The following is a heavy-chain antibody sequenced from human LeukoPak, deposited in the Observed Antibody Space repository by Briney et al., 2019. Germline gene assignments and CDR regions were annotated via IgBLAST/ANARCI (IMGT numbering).Heavy chain of an antibody. CDR3: AKGSGGSGSFYNHFDC. V-gene: IGHV3-30*18. Sequence: GGPLRLSCAASGLSFNSCGMHWVRQAPGKGLEWVAVISSDGSNKYYADSVKGRFTISRDNSKNTLSLQMNSLRTEDTAVFYCAKGSGGSGSFYNHFDCWGQGTLVTVSS. D-gene: IGHD3-10*01. CDR1: GLSFNSCG. CDR2: ISSDGSNK. J-gene: IGHJ4*02.